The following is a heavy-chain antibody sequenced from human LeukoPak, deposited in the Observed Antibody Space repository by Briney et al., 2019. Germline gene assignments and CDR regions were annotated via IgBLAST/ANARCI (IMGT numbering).Heavy chain of an antibody. V-gene: IGHV4-39*02. CDR2: IYYSGST. J-gene: IGHJ5*02. D-gene: IGHD5-24*01. CDR3: AREGMGRWLLGWFDP. CDR1: GGSISSSSYY. Sequence: ASETLSLTCTVSGGSISSSSYYWGWIRQPPGKGLEWIGSIYYSGSTYYNPSLKSRVTISVDTSKNQFSLKLSSVTAADTAVYYCAREGMGRWLLGWFDPWGQGTLVTVSS.